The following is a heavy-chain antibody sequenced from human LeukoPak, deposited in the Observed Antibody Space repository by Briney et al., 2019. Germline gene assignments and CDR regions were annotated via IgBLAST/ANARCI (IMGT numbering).Heavy chain of an antibody. CDR1: GYSFSTFW. J-gene: IGHJ4*02. D-gene: IGHD6-25*01. CDR3: ARSAAGDNFDY. CDR2: IYPDDSDT. V-gene: IGHV5-51*01. Sequence: GESLKISCKVSGYSFSTFWIAWVRQMPGKGLEWMGIIYPDDSDTRFSPSFQGQVTISADKSISTAYLQWSSLKASDTAIYYCARSAAGDNFDYWGQGTLVTVSS.